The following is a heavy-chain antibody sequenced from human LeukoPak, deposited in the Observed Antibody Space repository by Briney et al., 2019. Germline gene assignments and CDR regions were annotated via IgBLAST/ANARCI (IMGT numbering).Heavy chain of an antibody. CDR3: ASGGEQQLASLFGMDV. CDR1: GGTFISYA. J-gene: IGHJ6*02. Sequence: SVKVSCKASGGTFISYAISWVRQAPGQGLEWMGGIIPIFGTANYAQKFQGRVTITADESTSTAYMELSSLRSEDTAVYYCASGGEQQLASLFGMDVWGQGTTVTVSS. D-gene: IGHD6-13*01. V-gene: IGHV1-69*13. CDR2: IIPIFGTA.